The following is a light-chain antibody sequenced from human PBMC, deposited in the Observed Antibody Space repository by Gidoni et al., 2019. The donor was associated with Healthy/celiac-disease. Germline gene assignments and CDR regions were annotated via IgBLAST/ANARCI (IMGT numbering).Light chain of an antibody. CDR1: QSVSSY. J-gene: IGKJ2*03. CDR3: QQRSNWYS. Sequence: LVLTQSPATLSLSPGERATLSCRASQSVSSYLAWYQQKPGQAPRLLIDDASNRATGIPARFSGSGSGTDFTLTSSSLEPEDFAVYYCQQRSNWYSFXQXTKLEIK. V-gene: IGKV3-11*01. CDR2: DAS.